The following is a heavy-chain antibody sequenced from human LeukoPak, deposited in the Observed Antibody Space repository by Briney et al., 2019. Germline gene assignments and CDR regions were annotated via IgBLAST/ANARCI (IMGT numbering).Heavy chain of an antibody. J-gene: IGHJ5*02. CDR1: GFTFSNYW. CDR3: ARESGYHGSGFDP. Sequence: GRSLRLSGAASGFTFSNYWMHWVRQAPGKGLVWVSRIKSDGSSTSYADSVKGRFTISRDNAKNTLYVQMNSLRAEDTAVYYCARESGYHGSGFDPWGQGTLVIVSS. V-gene: IGHV3-74*01. D-gene: IGHD3-10*01. CDR2: IKSDGSST.